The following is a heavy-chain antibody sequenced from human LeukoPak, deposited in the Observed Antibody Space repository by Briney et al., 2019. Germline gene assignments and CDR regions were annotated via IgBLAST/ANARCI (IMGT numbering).Heavy chain of an antibody. V-gene: IGHV4-4*07. Sequence: SEPLSLTCSVSGDTNSNHYWIWIRQPAGEGLEWIGRIYNSGTTIYNPSLESRVTMSIDKSKSQFSLKLKSVTAADTAVYYCASSISSHFDYWGQGTLVTVSS. CDR2: IYNSGTT. J-gene: IGHJ4*02. CDR3: ASSISSHFDY. CDR1: GDTNSNHY. D-gene: IGHD2-2*01.